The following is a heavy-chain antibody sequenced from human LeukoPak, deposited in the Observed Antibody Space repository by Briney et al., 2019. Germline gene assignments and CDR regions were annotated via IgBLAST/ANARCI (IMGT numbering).Heavy chain of an antibody. CDR1: GGSVSSGSYY. CDR2: INHSGST. CDR3: AREGSSSLMFDY. V-gene: IGHV4-61*01. J-gene: IGHJ4*02. D-gene: IGHD6-6*01. Sequence: SETLSLTCTVSGGSVSSGSYYWSWIRQPPGKGLEWIGEINHSGSTNYNPSLKSRVTISVDTFKNQFSLKLSSVTAADTAVYYCAREGSSSLMFDYWGQGTLVTVSS.